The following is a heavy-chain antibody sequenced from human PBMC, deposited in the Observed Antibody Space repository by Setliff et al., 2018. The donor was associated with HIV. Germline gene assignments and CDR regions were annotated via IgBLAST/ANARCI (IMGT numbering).Heavy chain of an antibody. CDR3: ARGGSNSWSPFDY. J-gene: IGHJ4*02. CDR1: GVTVSKNY. CDR2: IYTGGAT. D-gene: IGHD6-13*01. V-gene: IGHV3-66*01. Sequence: GGSLRLSCAASGVTVSKNYMSWVRQAPGKGLEWASVIYTGGATFYADSVKARFTISRDNSRNTLYLQMNSLRAEDTAVYYCARGGSNSWSPFDYWGQGTLVTVSS.